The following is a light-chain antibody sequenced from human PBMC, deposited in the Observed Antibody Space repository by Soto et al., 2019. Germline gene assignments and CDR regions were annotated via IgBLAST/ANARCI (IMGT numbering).Light chain of an antibody. Sequence: DIVLTQSPGTLFLSPGERATLSCRASQSVTYGYLAWYQLKPGQAPRLLIFGASIRATGIPDRFSGSGSGTDFALSISRLETEDFAVYYCQQYVTSQLTFGGETKVAIK. J-gene: IGKJ4*01. CDR3: QQYVTSQLT. CDR1: QSVTYGY. CDR2: GAS. V-gene: IGKV3-20*01.